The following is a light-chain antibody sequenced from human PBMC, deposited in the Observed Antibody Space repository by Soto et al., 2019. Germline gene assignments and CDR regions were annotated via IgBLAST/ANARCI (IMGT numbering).Light chain of an antibody. Sequence: QSVLTQPPSVSGTPGQRVIISCSGSRSNIGSNSVNWYQQLRGTAPKLLIYINDQRPSGVPDRFSGSTSGTSVSLAISGLQSEDEADYYCASWDDRLKGYVFGTGTKVTVL. J-gene: IGLJ1*01. CDR3: ASWDDRLKGYV. CDR2: IND. V-gene: IGLV1-44*01. CDR1: RSNIGSNS.